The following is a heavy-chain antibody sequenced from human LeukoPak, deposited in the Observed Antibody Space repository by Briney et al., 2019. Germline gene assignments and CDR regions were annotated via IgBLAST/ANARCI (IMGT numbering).Heavy chain of an antibody. CDR1: GFTFRNCG. CDR2: ISSGGNT. CDR3: ARVLSGRGSLYDYYYYMDV. J-gene: IGHJ6*03. D-gene: IGHD3-10*01. Sequence: GGSLRLSCAASGFTFRNCGMGWVRRAPGKGLEWVSGISSGGNTYYADSVKGRFTISRDISKNTLYLQMNSLRAEDTAVYYCARVLSGRGSLYDYYYYMDVWGKGTTVTISS. V-gene: IGHV3-23*01.